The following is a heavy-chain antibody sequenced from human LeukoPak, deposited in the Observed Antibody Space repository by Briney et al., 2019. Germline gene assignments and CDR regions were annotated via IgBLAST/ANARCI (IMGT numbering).Heavy chain of an antibody. D-gene: IGHD3-10*01. CDR2: ISSSSSYI. CDR1: GFTFSSYS. Sequence: GGSLRLSCAASGFTFSSYSMNWVRQAPGKGLEWVSSISSSSSYIYYADSVKGRFTISGDNAKNSLYLQMNSLRAEDTAVYYCARAWGNYYGSGSGFDYWGQGTLVTVSS. V-gene: IGHV3-21*01. CDR3: ARAWGNYYGSGSGFDY. J-gene: IGHJ4*02.